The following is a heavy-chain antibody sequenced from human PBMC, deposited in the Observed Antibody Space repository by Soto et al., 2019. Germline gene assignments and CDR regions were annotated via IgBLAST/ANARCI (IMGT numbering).Heavy chain of an antibody. CDR1: GFTFSSYW. D-gene: IGHD2-2*01. Sequence: GGSLRLSCAASGFTFSSYWMSWVRQAPGKGLEWVANIKQDGSEKYYVDSVKGRFTISRDNAKNSLYLQMNSLRAEDTAVYYCARDIVVVPAAIFDYWGQGTLVTVSS. CDR3: ARDIVVVPAAIFDY. CDR2: IKQDGSEK. V-gene: IGHV3-7*01. J-gene: IGHJ4*02.